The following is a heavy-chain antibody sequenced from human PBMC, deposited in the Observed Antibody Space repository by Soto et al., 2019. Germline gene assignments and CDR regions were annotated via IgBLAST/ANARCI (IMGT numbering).Heavy chain of an antibody. J-gene: IGHJ6*02. CDR1: GFTVSSNY. Sequence: EVQLVESGGGLIQPGGSLRLSCAASGFTVSSNYMSWVRQAPGKGLEWVSVIYSGGSTYYADSVKGRFTISRDNSKNTLYLQMNSLRAEDTAVYYCATEGTTVTTGNYYYYGMDVWGQGTTVTVSS. D-gene: IGHD4-17*01. CDR2: IYSGGST. CDR3: ATEGTTVTTGNYYYYGMDV. V-gene: IGHV3-53*01.